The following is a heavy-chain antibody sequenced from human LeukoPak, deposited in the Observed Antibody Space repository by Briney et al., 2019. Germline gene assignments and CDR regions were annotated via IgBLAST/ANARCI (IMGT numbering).Heavy chain of an antibody. J-gene: IGHJ5*02. CDR3: ARDKSEYYDILKIDP. Sequence: ASVKVSCKASGYTFTSYGISWVRQAPGQGLEWMGWISAYNGSTNYAQKLQGRVTMTTDTSTSTAYMELRSLRSDDTAVYYCARDKSEYYDILKIDPWGQGTLVTVSS. V-gene: IGHV1-18*01. CDR1: GYTFTSYG. D-gene: IGHD3-9*01. CDR2: ISAYNGST.